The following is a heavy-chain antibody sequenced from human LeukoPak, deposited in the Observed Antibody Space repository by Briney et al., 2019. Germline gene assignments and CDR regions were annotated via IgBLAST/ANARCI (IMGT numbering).Heavy chain of an antibody. Sequence: PSGTLSLTCAVSGVSISSGYYSWSWIPQPPGKGLDGIGYIYHSGNTYYHPSLKRRVTISVDRYKNQFSMKLSSVTAADTAVYYCARANGYYGSGSPYFDYWGQGTLVTVYS. D-gene: IGHD3-10*01. J-gene: IGHJ4*02. CDR3: ARANGYYGSGSPYFDY. V-gene: IGHV4-30-2*01. CDR1: GVSISSGYYS. CDR2: IYHSGNT.